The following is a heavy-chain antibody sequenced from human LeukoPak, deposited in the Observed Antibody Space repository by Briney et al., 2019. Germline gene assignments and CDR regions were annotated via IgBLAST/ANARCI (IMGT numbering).Heavy chain of an antibody. CDR3: ARGREAVVVTAYGY. CDR2: ISSSSSTI. V-gene: IGHV3-48*04. Sequence: PGGSLRLSCAASGFTFSSYSMNWVRQAPGKGLEWVSSISSSSSTIYYADSVKGRFTISRDNAKNSLYLQMNSLRAEDTAVYYCARGREAVVVTAYGYWGQGTLVTVSS. D-gene: IGHD2-21*02. J-gene: IGHJ4*02. CDR1: GFTFSSYS.